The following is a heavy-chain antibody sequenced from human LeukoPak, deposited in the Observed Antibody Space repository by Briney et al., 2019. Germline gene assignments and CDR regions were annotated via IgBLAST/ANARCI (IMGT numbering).Heavy chain of an antibody. CDR3: AAGSGWYSPDY. CDR2: ISYDGSNK. D-gene: IGHD6-19*01. J-gene: IGHJ4*02. V-gene: IGHV3-30*03. CDR1: GFTFSSYG. Sequence: PGRSLRLSCAASGFTFSSYGMHWVRQAPGKGLEWVAVISYDGSNKYYADSEKGRFTISRDNSKDTLYLQMNSLRAEDTAVYYCAAGSGWYSPDYWGQGTLVTVSS.